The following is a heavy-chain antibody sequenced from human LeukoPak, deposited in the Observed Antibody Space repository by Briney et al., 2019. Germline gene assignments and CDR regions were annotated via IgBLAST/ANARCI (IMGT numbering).Heavy chain of an antibody. CDR3: ASAIAVAGTGYDY. CDR1: GFTFSSYG. J-gene: IGHJ4*02. Sequence: GGSLRLSCAASGFTFSSYGMHWVRQAPGKGLEWVAVISDDGSSKYYADSVKGRFTISRDNSKNTLYLQMNSLRAEDTAVYYCASAIAVAGTGYDYWGQGTLVTVS. V-gene: IGHV3-30*03. CDR2: ISDDGSSK. D-gene: IGHD6-19*01.